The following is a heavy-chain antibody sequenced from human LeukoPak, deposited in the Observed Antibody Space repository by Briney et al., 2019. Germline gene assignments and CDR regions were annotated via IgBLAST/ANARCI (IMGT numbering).Heavy chain of an antibody. CDR3: ARGASSHYYDSSGYFLDY. Sequence: KPSETLSLTCTVSGGSISSYYWIWIPQPPGKGLEGVGYIYYSGSTNYNPSLKSRVTLSIDTSKNQFSLKLSSVTAADTAVYYCARGASSHYYDSSGYFLDYWGQGTLVTVSS. CDR1: GGSISSYY. J-gene: IGHJ4*02. V-gene: IGHV4-59*08. D-gene: IGHD3-22*01. CDR2: IYYSGST.